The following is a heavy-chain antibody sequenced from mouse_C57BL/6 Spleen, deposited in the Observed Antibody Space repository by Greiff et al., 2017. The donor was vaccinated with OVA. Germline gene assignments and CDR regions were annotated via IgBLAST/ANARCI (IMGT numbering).Heavy chain of an antibody. CDR2: ISNGGGST. CDR1: GFTFSDYY. CDR3: ARRGSPGAY. Sequence: EVKLVESGGGLVQPGGSLKLSCAASGFTFSDYYMYWVRQTPEKRLEWVAYISNGGGSTYYPDTVKGRFTISRDNAKNTLYLQMSRLKSEDTAMYYCARRGSPGAYWGQGTLVTVSA. J-gene: IGHJ3*01. V-gene: IGHV5-12*01.